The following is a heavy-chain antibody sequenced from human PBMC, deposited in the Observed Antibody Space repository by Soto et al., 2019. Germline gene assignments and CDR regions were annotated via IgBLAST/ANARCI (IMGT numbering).Heavy chain of an antibody. CDR3: ASTYGTGYFDY. J-gene: IGHJ4*02. CDR1: GGSISSYY. V-gene: IGHV4-59*08. D-gene: IGHD3-10*01. Sequence: ASETLSLTCTVSGGSISSYYWSWIRQPPGKGLEWIGYIYYSGSTNYNPSLKSRVTISVDTSKNQFSLKLSSVTAADTAVYYCASTYGTGYFDYWGQGTLVTVSS. CDR2: IYYSGST.